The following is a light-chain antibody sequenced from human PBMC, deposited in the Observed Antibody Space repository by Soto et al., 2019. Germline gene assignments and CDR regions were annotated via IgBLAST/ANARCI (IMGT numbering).Light chain of an antibody. Sequence: DIQVTQSPSTLSASVGDRVTITCRASQSINNWLAWYQQKPGKAPKLLIYKASSLESGVPSRFSGSGSGTEFTLTISSLQPEDFATYYCQQYNSYWTFGQGTKVDIK. V-gene: IGKV1-5*03. CDR3: QQYNSYWT. J-gene: IGKJ1*01. CDR2: KAS. CDR1: QSINNW.